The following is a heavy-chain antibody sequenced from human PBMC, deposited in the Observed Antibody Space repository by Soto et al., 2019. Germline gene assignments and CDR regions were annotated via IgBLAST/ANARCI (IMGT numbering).Heavy chain of an antibody. CDR2: ISAYNGNT. V-gene: IGHV1-18*01. D-gene: IGHD3-9*01. J-gene: IGHJ4*02. CDR3: AREGYDILTGYAQVPNFDD. CDR1: GYTFTSYG. Sequence: ASVKVSCKASGYTFTSYGISWVRQAPGQGLEWMGWISAYNGNTNYAQKLQGRVTMTTDTSTSTAYMELRSLRSDDTAVYYCAREGYDILTGYAQVPNFDDWGQGTRVTVSS.